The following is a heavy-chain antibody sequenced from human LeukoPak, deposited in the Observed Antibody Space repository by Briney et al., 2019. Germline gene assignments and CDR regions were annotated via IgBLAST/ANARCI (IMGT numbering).Heavy chain of an antibody. V-gene: IGHV3-30*03. CDR2: ISYDGSNK. J-gene: IGHJ4*02. Sequence: PGGSLRLSCVSSGFIFSSFGLHWVRQAPGKGLEWVAVISYDGSNKYYADSVKGRFTISRDNSKNTLYLQMNSLRAEDTAVYYCARGYSGYFYYWGQGTLVTVSS. CDR1: GFIFSSFG. D-gene: IGHD5-12*01. CDR3: ARGYSGYFYY.